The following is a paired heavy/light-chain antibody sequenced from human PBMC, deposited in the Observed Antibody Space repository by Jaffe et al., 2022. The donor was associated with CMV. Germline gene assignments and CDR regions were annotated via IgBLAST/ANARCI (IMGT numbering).Heavy chain of an antibody. D-gene: IGHD3-3*01. CDR3: ARDLGSGHYGKN. CDR1: GDSISSYY. CDR2: IYASGTT. V-gene: IGHV4-4*07. Sequence: QVQLQESGPGLVKPSETLSLSCTVSGDSISSYYWSWVRQPAGKGLEWIGRIYASGTTRYNPSLQSRVTISVDTSKNQLSLRLTSVTAADTAVYYCARDLGSGHYGKNWGQGTLVTVSS. J-gene: IGHJ4*02.
Light chain of an antibody. V-gene: IGKV1-39*01. CDR3: QQSHSLPDT. Sequence: DIQMTQSPSSLSASVGDRVTITCRASQNINTYLNWFQQKPGKAPKLLIYFASTLESGVPSRFSGSGSGTDFTLTISSLQPEDFATYYCQQSHSLPDTFGQGTKLEI. CDR2: FAS. CDR1: QNINTY. J-gene: IGKJ2*01.